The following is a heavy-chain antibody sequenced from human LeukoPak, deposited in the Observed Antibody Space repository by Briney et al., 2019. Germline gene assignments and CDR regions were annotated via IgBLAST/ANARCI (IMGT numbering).Heavy chain of an antibody. CDR3: ARERSSSGGHSWFDP. D-gene: IGHD4-23*01. CDR2: IYYTGVT. CDR1: GGYIITSGYY. Sequence: PSETLSLTCTVSGGYIITSGYYWGWIRQPPGKGLEWIGSIYYTGVTSTNPFFRSRMSIPVDTSKNQFSLNLTSVTAADAAVYYCARERSSSGGHSWFDPWGQGTLVTVSS. V-gene: IGHV4-39*07. J-gene: IGHJ5*02.